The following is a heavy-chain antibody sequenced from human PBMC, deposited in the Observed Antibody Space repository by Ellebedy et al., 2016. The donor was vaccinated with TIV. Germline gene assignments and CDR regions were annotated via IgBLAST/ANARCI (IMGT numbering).Heavy chain of an antibody. CDR3: ARESYDILTGQTYGMDV. CDR1: SGSINNYF. CDR2: VYHSGST. Sequence: PGGSLRLSCTVSSGSINNYFWNWVRQPPGKGLEWIGYVYHSGSTNYNPSLKSRVTILVDASKNQISLTLSSVTAADTAVYFCARESYDILTGQTYGMDVWGQGTTVTVSS. V-gene: IGHV4-59*01. D-gene: IGHD3-9*01. J-gene: IGHJ6*02.